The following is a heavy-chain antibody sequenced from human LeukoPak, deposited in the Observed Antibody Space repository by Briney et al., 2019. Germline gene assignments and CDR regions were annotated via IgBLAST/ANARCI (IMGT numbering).Heavy chain of an antibody. Sequence: GSLRLSCAGSGFTFNNYAMSWVRQAPGKGLEWVSAIRGSGGSTYYADSVKGRFTISRDNSKNTLYLQMNSLRAEDTAVYYCAKDLGSGYYDYWGQGTLVTVSS. CDR1: GFTFNNYA. D-gene: IGHD3-22*01. J-gene: IGHJ4*02. V-gene: IGHV3-23*01. CDR3: AKDLGSGYYDY. CDR2: IRGSGGST.